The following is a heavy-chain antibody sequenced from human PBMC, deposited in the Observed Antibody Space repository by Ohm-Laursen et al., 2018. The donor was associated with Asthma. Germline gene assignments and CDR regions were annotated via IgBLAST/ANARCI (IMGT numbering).Heavy chain of an antibody. CDR1: GYTFSRYS. J-gene: IGHJ4*02. V-gene: IGHV3-21*01. D-gene: IGHD3-16*01. Sequence: SLRLSCAASGYTFSRYSIHWVRQVPGKGLEWVASISTASTFIYYADSVRGRFTTSRDNAKNSVYLQMNSLRAEDTALYYCAGDLGELWEGFFDYWGQGTLVTVSS. CDR3: AGDLGELWEGFFDY. CDR2: ISTASTFI.